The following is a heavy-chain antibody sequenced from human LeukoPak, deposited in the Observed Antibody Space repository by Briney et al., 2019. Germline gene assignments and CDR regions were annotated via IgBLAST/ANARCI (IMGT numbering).Heavy chain of an antibody. D-gene: IGHD3/OR15-3a*01. J-gene: IGHJ5*02. CDR1: GYSISSYY. V-gene: IGHV4-59*01. CDR3: ARDRTGDNWFDP. Sequence: SETLSLTCTVSGYSISSYYWSWIRQPPGKGLEWIGYIYYSGSTNYNPSLKSRVTMSVDTSKNQFSLKLSSVTAADTAVYYCARDRTGDNWFDPWGQGTLVTVSS. CDR2: IYYSGST.